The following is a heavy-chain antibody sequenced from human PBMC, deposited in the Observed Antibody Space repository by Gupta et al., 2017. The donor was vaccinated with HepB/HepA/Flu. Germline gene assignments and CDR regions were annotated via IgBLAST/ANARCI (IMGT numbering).Heavy chain of an antibody. V-gene: IGHV4-30-4*01. CDR3: ARALAGIAVAGTHSYYYYYGMDV. D-gene: IGHD6-19*01. J-gene: IGHJ6*02. CDR2: IYYSGST. CDR1: GGSISSGDYY. Sequence: QVQLQESGPGLVKPSQTLSLTCTVSGGSISSGDYYWSWIRQPPGKGLEWIGYIYYSGSTYYNPSLKSRVTISVDTSKNQFSLKLSSVTAADTAVYYCARALAGIAVAGTHSYYYYYGMDVWGQGTTVTVSS.